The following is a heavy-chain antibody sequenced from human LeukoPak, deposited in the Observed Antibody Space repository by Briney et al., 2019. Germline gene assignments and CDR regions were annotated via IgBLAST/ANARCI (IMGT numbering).Heavy chain of an antibody. Sequence: SETLSLTCTVSGGSISSSSYYWGWIRQPPGKGLEWIGSIYYSGSTYYNPSLKSRVTISVDTSKNQFSLRLSSVTAADAAVYYCAIHKSSAYFCGYWGQGTRVSVS. D-gene: IGHD3-10*01. CDR2: IYYSGST. CDR1: GGSISSSSYY. V-gene: IGHV4-39*01. J-gene: IGHJ4*02. CDR3: AIHKSSAYFCGY.